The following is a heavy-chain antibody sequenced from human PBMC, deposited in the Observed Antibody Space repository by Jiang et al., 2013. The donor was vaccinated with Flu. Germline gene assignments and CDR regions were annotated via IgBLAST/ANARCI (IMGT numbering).Heavy chain of an antibody. CDR2: INAGNGNT. Sequence: GAEVKKPGASVKVSCKASGYTFTSYAMHWVRQAPGQRLEWMGWINAGNGNTKYSQKFQGRVTITRDTSASTAYMELSSLRSEDTAVYYCARAGIAAAAHFDYWGQGTLVTVSS. CDR3: ARAGIAAAAHFDY. V-gene: IGHV1-3*01. J-gene: IGHJ4*02. CDR1: GYTFTSYA. D-gene: IGHD6-13*01.